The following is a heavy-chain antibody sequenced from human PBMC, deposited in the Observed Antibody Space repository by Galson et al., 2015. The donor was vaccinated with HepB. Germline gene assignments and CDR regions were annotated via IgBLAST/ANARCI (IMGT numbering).Heavy chain of an antibody. V-gene: IGHV3-74*01. CDR1: GFTFSRLG. Sequence: SLRLSCAASGFTFSRLGMTWVRQAPGKGLVWVSRANSDGTTTNYTESVKGRFTISRDNAKNTLYLQMNSLRADDTAVYFCVRGIDSDSGAWSWGQGTLVTVSS. CDR2: ANSDGTTT. D-gene: IGHD4-11*01. CDR3: VRGIDSDSGAWS. J-gene: IGHJ5*02.